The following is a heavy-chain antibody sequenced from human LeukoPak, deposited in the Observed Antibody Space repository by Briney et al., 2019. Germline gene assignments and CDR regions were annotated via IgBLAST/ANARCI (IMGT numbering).Heavy chain of an antibody. J-gene: IGHJ4*02. V-gene: IGHV4-39*02. D-gene: IGHD5-12*01. CDR3: ARDPGDSALDY. CDR2: IYYSGST. Sequence: SETLSLTCTVSGGSISSSSYYWGWIRQPPGKGLEWIGSIYYSGSTYYNPSLKSRVTISVDTSKNQFSLKLSSVTAADTAVYYCARDPGDSALDYWGQGTLVTVSS. CDR1: GGSISSSSYY.